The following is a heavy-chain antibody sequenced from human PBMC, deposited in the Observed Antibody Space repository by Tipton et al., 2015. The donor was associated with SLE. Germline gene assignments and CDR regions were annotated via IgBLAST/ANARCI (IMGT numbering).Heavy chain of an antibody. V-gene: IGHV4-59*02. D-gene: IGHD3-22*01. CDR3: ARDEYRYDATGYHLLGHFDF. Sequence: TLSLTCTVSGGSVSNYYCTWIRQSPGKGLEWVGTVYYTGNTFYNPSLKSRVTILVDTSKNQFSLKLSSVTAADTAVYYCARDEYRYDATGYHLLGHFDFWGQGTLVTVSS. CDR1: GGSVSNYY. J-gene: IGHJ4*02. CDR2: VYYTGNT.